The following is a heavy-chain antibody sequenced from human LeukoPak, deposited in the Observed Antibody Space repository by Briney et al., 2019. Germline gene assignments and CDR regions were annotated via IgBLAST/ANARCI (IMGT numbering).Heavy chain of an antibody. Sequence: GGSLRLSCAASGFTFSTYWMSWVRQAPGKGLEWVANIKQDGSEKYYVDSVKVRFTISRDNAKNSLYRQMNSLRAEDTAMYYCARDSAGNDYWGQGTLVTVSS. CDR2: IKQDGSEK. V-gene: IGHV3-7*01. J-gene: IGHJ4*02. D-gene: IGHD6-13*01. CDR1: GFTFSTYW. CDR3: ARDSAGNDY.